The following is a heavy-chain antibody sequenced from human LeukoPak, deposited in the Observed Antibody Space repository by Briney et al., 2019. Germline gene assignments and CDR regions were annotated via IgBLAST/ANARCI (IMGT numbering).Heavy chain of an antibody. CDR1: GFSFSGYW. CDR2: INSDGSTT. CDR3: ARGPRSAWYGTDY. V-gene: IGHV3-74*01. J-gene: IGHJ4*02. D-gene: IGHD6-19*01. Sequence: GGSLRLSCAASGFSFSGYWMHWVRQAPGEGLVWVSRINSDGSTTTYADSVKGRFTISRDNAKNTVYLQMNSLRAEDTAVYYCARGPRSAWYGTDYWGQGTLVTVSS.